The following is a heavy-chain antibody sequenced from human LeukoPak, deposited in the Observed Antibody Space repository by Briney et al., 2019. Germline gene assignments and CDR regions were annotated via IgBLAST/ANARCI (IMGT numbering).Heavy chain of an antibody. V-gene: IGHV3-7*05. CDR2: IKQDGSEK. J-gene: IGHJ4*02. CDR3: ARGLDY. Sequence: GGSLRLSCAASGFTFSNYWMTWVRQAPGKGLEWVANIKQDGSEKYYVDSVKGRFTISRDNAKSSLSLQMNSLRAEDTAVYYCARGLDYWGQGTLVTVSS. CDR1: GFTFSNYW.